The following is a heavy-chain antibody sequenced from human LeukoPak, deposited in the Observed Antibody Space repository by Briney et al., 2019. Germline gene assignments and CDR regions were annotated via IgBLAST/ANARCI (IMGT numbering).Heavy chain of an antibody. Sequence: GESLTLSCAVSGVTLSSNHMNWVRQAPGKGLEWTAIISTGGGTSYDHSLKGRFTISGDTSKSTLYVEMNSVRGEDTAVYYCAREGGKSGYCDHWGQGTLVTV. CDR1: GVTLSSNH. V-gene: IGHV3-53*01. CDR2: ISTGGGT. CDR3: AREGGKSGYCDH. J-gene: IGHJ4*02. D-gene: IGHD2-15*01.